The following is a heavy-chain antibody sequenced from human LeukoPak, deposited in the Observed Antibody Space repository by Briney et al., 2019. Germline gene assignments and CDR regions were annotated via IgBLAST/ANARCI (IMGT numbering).Heavy chain of an antibody. J-gene: IGHJ4*02. D-gene: IGHD1-26*01. Sequence: PGGSLRLSCAASGFTFSSYSMNWVRQAPGKGLEWVSYISSSSSTIYYVDSVKGRFTIARDNAKNSLYLQMSSLRAEDTAVYYCARHISGSSISALRYWGQGTLVTVSS. CDR3: ARHISGSSISALRY. CDR2: ISSSSSTI. V-gene: IGHV3-48*01. CDR1: GFTFSSYS.